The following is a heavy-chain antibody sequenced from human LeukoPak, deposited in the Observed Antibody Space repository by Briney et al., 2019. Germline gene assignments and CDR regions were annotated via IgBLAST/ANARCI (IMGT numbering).Heavy chain of an antibody. Sequence: ASVKVSCKASGYTFTNYDINWVRQAPGQGLEWMGWISAYDGNTNYAQKFQGRVTITTDTSTTTAYMELRSLRSDDTAVYYCARSLSGSYYGVYFDYWGQGTLVTVSS. V-gene: IGHV1-18*04. CDR1: GYTFTNYD. D-gene: IGHD1-26*01. CDR2: ISAYDGNT. CDR3: ARSLSGSYYGVYFDY. J-gene: IGHJ4*02.